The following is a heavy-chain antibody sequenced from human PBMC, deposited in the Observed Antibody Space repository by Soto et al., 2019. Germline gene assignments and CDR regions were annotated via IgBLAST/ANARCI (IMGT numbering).Heavy chain of an antibody. J-gene: IGHJ6*02. Sequence: SETLSLTCTVSGASISSYYWSWIRKPPGKGLEWIGYIYYSGSTNYNPSLKSRVTISVDTSKNQFSLKLSSVTAADTAVYYCARVRLGGSYYYYYGMDVWGQGTTVTVS. D-gene: IGHD1-1*01. V-gene: IGHV4-59*01. CDR1: GASISSYY. CDR3: ARVRLGGSYYYYYGMDV. CDR2: IYYSGST.